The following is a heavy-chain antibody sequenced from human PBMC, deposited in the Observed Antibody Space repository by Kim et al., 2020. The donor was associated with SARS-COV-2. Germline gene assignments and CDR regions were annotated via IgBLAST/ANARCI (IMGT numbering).Heavy chain of an antibody. Sequence: GGSLRLSCEASGFTFSNFWMSWVRQVPGKGLEWVASIKGDGSEEFYVASVKGRLTISRDNAENSLFLQMNSLRAEDTAVYHCARDFYHIWSAYHTSDNWG. V-gene: IGHV3-7*03. CDR3: ARDFYHIWSAYHTSDN. J-gene: IGHJ4*01. CDR1: GFTFSNFW. CDR2: IKGDGSEE. D-gene: IGHD3-3*01.